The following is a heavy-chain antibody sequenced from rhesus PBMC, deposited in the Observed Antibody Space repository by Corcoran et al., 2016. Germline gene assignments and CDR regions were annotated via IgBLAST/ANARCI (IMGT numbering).Heavy chain of an antibody. D-gene: IGHD4-11*01. CDR3: SRHNYRSS. Sequence: EVQLVESGGGLVKHGGSLRVACEAYGFTFRDYAMPWVCQASGKGLYVLLTKNYIVTPVVFAAALKGRFAFSRYDAKDSLSLQMNSLIADDTAVYYCSRHNYRSSWGQGVLITVSS. V-gene: IGHV3-183*01. J-gene: IGHJ4*01. CDR2: KNYIVTPV. CDR1: GFTFRDYA.